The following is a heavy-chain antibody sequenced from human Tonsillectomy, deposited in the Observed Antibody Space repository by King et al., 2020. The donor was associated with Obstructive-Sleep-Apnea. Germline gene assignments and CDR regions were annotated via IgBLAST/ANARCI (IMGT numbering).Heavy chain of an antibody. Sequence: VQLQQWGAGLFKPSETLSLTCGVYGGSLIGYYWTWSRQPPGQGLEWIGETNHRGTTNFNPSLISLVTISVDTSKNQISLRLSSVTAADTAVYYCARSTFLKSGYDFFDFWGQGTPVTVSS. J-gene: IGHJ5*01. CDR2: TNHRGTT. V-gene: IGHV4-34*01. CDR1: GGSLIGYY. CDR3: ARSTFLKSGYDFFDF. D-gene: IGHD5-12*01.